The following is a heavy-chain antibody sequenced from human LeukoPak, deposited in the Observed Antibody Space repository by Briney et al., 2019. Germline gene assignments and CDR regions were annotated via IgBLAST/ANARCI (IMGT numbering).Heavy chain of an antibody. CDR1: GFTFDDYA. CDR3: AKDIRAAAGTNSFDY. V-gene: IGHV3-9*01. J-gene: IGHJ4*02. Sequence: GGSLRLSCAASGFTFDDYAMHWVRQAPGKGLEWVSGISWNSGSIGYADSVKGRFTISRDNAKNSLYLQMNSLRAEDTALYYCAKDIRAAAGTNSFDYWGQGTLVTVSS. D-gene: IGHD6-13*01. CDR2: ISWNSGSI.